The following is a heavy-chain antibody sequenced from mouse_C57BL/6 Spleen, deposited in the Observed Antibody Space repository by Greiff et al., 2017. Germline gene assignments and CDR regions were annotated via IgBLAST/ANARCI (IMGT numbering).Heavy chain of an antibody. CDR3: AREGSSGYVGYYAMDY. D-gene: IGHD3-2*02. J-gene: IGHJ4*01. Sequence: EVQLQESGPGLVKPSQSLSLTCSVTGYSITSGYYWNWIRQFPGNKLEWMGYISYDGSNNYNPSLKNRISITRDTSKNQFFLKLNSVTTEDPATYYCAREGSSGYVGYYAMDYWGQGTSVTVSS. CDR2: ISYDGSN. V-gene: IGHV3-6*01. CDR1: GYSITSGYY.